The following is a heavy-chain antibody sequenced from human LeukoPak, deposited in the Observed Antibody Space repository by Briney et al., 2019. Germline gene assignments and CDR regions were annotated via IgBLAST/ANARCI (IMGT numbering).Heavy chain of an antibody. Sequence: PPGGSLRLSCAASGFTFSSYAMHWVRQAPGKGLEWVAVISYDGSNKYYADSVKGRFTISRDNSKNTLYLQMNSLRAEDTAVYYCARGPGYSGSSWGVDYWGQGTLVTVSS. CDR1: GFTFSSYA. CDR2: ISYDGSNK. J-gene: IGHJ4*02. D-gene: IGHD1-26*01. CDR3: ARGPGYSGSSWGVDY. V-gene: IGHV3-30*04.